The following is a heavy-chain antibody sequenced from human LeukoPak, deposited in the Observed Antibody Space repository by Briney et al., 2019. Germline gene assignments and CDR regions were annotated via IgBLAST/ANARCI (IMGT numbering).Heavy chain of an antibody. Sequence: GGSLRLSCAASGFTFSSYAMSWVRQAPWKGLEWVSAISGRGGSTYYADSVKGRFTISRDNSKNTLYLQMNRLEAEDTGVYYCAKVMTRTMVRGVPPSDYWGQGTLVTVSS. D-gene: IGHD3-10*01. CDR2: ISGRGGST. CDR1: GFTFSSYA. J-gene: IGHJ4*02. V-gene: IGHV3-23*01. CDR3: AKVMTRTMVRGVPPSDY.